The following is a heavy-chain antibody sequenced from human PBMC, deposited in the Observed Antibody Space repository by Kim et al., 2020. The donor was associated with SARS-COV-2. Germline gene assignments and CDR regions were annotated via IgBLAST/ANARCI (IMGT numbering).Heavy chain of an antibody. Sequence: SETLSLTCTVSGGSISSSSYYWGWIRQPPGKGLEWIGSIYYSGSTYYNPSLKSRVTISVDTSKNQFSLKLSSVTAADTAVYYCARCPFFGDYYGSGSYYFHYYDSSGYYFDYWGQGTLVTVSS. D-gene: IGHD3-10*01. J-gene: IGHJ4*02. CDR3: ARCPFFGDYYGSGSYYFHYYDSSGYYFDY. V-gene: IGHV4-39*01. CDR1: GGSISSSSYY. CDR2: IYYSGST.